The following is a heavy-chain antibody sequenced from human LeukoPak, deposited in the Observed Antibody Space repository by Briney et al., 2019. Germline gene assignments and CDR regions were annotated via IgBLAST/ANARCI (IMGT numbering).Heavy chain of an antibody. D-gene: IGHD3-10*01. CDR1: GFTFSNAW. CDR2: IKSKTDGGTT. V-gene: IGHV3-15*01. CDR3: AKVYGFGESIPYYYYYGMDV. Sequence: PGGSLRLSCAASGFTFSNAWMSWVRQAPGKGLEWVGRIKSKTDGGTTDYAAPVKGRFTISRDDSKNTLYLQMNSLRAEDTAVYYCAKVYGFGESIPYYYYYGMDVWGQGTTVTVSS. J-gene: IGHJ6*02.